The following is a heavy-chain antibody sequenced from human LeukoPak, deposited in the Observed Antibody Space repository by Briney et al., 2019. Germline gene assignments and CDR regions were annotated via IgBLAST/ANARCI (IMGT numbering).Heavy chain of an antibody. Sequence: GGSLRLSCAASGFTFSSYDMSWVRQAPGKGLEWVSAISASGGRTYYADSVKGRFTISRDNSKNTMYQQMNSLRAEDTAVYYCAKAGGSSWYDAWGQGILVTVSS. CDR1: GFTFSSYD. J-gene: IGHJ5*02. CDR2: ISASGGRT. D-gene: IGHD6-13*01. CDR3: AKAGGSSWYDA. V-gene: IGHV3-23*01.